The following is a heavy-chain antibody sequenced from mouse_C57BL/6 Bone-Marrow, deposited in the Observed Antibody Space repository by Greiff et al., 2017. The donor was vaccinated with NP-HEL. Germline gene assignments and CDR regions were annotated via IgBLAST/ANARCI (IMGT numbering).Heavy chain of an antibody. J-gene: IGHJ3*01. CDR3: ARAYWDWFAY. CDR1: GYSITSGYY. Sequence: VQLQQSGPGLVKPSQSLSLTCSVTGYSITSGYYWNWIRQFPGNKLEWMGYISYDGSNNYNPSLKNRISITRDTSKNQFFLTLNSVTTEDTATYYCARAYWDWFAYWGQGTLVTVSA. D-gene: IGHD4-1*01. CDR2: ISYDGSN. V-gene: IGHV3-6*01.